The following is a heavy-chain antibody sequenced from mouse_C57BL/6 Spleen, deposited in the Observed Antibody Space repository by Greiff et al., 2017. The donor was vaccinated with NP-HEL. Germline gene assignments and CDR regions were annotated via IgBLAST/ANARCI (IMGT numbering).Heavy chain of an antibody. D-gene: IGHD1-1*01. CDR1: GFNITDDY. V-gene: IGHV14-4*01. CDR2: IDPENGDT. J-gene: IGHJ2*01. CDR3: TTGGGSSLYFDY. Sequence: EVQLQESGAELVRPGASVKLSCTASGFNITDDYMHWVKQRPEQGLEWIGWIDPENGDTEYASKFQGKATITAETSSNTAYLQLSSLTSEDTAVYYCTTGGGSSLYFDYWGQGTTLTVSS.